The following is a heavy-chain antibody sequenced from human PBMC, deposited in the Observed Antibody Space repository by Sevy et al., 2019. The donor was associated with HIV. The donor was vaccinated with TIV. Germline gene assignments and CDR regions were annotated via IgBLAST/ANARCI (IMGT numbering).Heavy chain of an antibody. CDR3: ARMLSCGGACYYCDS. Sequence: ASVKVSCKESGYTFSSFDIHWVRQAPGQGLESMGLINPSGGYRNYAQSLQGRVTMSRDTAATTVYMELRSLRSEDTAVYYCARMLSCGGACYYCDSWGQGTLVTVSS. J-gene: IGHJ4*02. V-gene: IGHV1-46*04. CDR2: INPSGGYR. CDR1: GYTFSSFD. D-gene: IGHD2-21*02.